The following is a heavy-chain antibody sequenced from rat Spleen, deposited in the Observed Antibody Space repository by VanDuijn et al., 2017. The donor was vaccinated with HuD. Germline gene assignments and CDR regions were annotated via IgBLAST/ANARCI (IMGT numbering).Heavy chain of an antibody. CDR1: GFTFSRYW. V-gene: IGHV5-58*01. Sequence: EVQLVETGGGLVQPGRSLKLSCVASGFTFSRYWMYWVRQAPGKGLEWVSSISHSGTDTYFPDSVKGRFTISRDNAENTVYLQMNSLRSEDTATYYCAVAGYGYLGHGVIVTVSS. J-gene: IGHJ2*01. CDR2: ISHSGTDT. CDR3: AVAGYGY. D-gene: IGHD1-7*01.